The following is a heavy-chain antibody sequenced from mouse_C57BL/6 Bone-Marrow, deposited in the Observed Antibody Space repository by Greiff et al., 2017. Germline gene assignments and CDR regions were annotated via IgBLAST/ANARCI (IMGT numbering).Heavy chain of an antibody. Sequence: QVQLKESGAELARPGASVKLSCKASGYTFTSYGISWVKQRTGQGLEWIGEIYPRSGNTYYNEKFKGKATLTADKSSSTAYMELRSLTSEDSAVYFCARGMGYHYGSSYGYWGQGTTRTVSA. J-gene: IGHJ2*01. V-gene: IGHV1-81*01. CDR3: ARGMGYHYGSSYGY. D-gene: IGHD1-1*01. CDR1: GYTFTSYG. CDR2: IYPRSGNT.